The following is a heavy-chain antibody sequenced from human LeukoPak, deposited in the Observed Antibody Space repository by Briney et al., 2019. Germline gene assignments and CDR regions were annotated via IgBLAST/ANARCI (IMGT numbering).Heavy chain of an antibody. Sequence: PGGSLRLSCAASGFTFSSYAMSWVRQAPGKGLEWVSAISGSGGSTYYADSVKGRFTISRDNSKNTLCLQMNSLRAEDTAVYYCAKDRFGELLPHYWGQGTLVTVSS. CDR3: AKDRFGELLPHY. D-gene: IGHD3-10*01. V-gene: IGHV3-23*01. CDR2: ISGSGGST. J-gene: IGHJ4*02. CDR1: GFTFSSYA.